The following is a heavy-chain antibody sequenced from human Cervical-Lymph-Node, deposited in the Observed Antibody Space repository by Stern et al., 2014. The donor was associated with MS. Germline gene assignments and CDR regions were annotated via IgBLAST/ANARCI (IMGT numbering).Heavy chain of an antibody. Sequence: EVQLVQSGGGLVQPGRSLRLSCAASGFTFADHAMHWVRQAPGKGLAWVSGINWSGGNTGYADVVEGRFTISRDNAKNSLYLQINRLRVEDTAFYYCAKDINDYWSGPADYWGQGTLVTVSS. CDR2: INWSGGNT. J-gene: IGHJ4*02. D-gene: IGHD3-3*01. V-gene: IGHV3-9*01. CDR1: GFTFADHA. CDR3: AKDINDYWSGPADY.